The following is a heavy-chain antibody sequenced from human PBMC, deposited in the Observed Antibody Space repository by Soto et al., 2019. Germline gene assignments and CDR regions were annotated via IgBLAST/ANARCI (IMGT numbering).Heavy chain of an antibody. V-gene: IGHV4-4*07. D-gene: IGHD3-10*01. J-gene: IGHJ6*02. Sequence: SETLSLTCTVSGGSISSYYWSWIRQPAGKGLEWIGRIYTSGSTNYNPSLKSRVTMSVDTSKNQFSLKLSSVTAADTAVYYCARQGSMVRGVSLGYYYYGMDVWGQGTTVTVS. CDR2: IYTSGST. CDR1: GGSISSYY. CDR3: ARQGSMVRGVSLGYYYYGMDV.